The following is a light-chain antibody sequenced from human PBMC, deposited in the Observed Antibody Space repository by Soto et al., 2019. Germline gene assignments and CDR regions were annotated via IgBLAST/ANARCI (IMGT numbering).Light chain of an antibody. CDR1: QGIRKD. CDR2: AVS. Sequence: DIQMTQSPSSLSASVGDRVTITCRASQGIRKDLGWYQQKPGKAPQRLIYAVSSLHSGVPSRFSGSGSGKEITLTIRSLQPEDSATYYCLQHNSYPLTFGGGTKVEIK. CDR3: LQHNSYPLT. J-gene: IGKJ4*01. V-gene: IGKV1-17*01.